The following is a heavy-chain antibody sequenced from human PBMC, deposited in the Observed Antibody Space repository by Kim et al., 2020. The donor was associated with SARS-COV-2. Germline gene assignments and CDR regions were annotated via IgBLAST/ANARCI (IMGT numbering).Heavy chain of an antibody. CDR2: ISAYNGNT. D-gene: IGHD3-22*01. V-gene: IGHV1-18*01. Sequence: ASVKFSCKASGYIFTSYSISWVRQVPGQGLEWMGWISAYNGNTNYAQKLQGRVTMTTDTSTSTAYMELRSLRSDDTAVYYCARWHYDSSGYYYWGQGTLVTVSS. CDR3: ARWHYDSSGYYY. J-gene: IGHJ4*02. CDR1: GYIFTSYS.